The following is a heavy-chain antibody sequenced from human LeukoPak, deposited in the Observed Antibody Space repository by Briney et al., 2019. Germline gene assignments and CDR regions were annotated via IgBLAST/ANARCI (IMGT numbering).Heavy chain of an antibody. CDR2: IYYSGTT. Sequence: SQTLSLTCTVSGGSISSGDYYWSWIRQPPGKCLEWIGYIYYSGTTYYNPSLKSRVSISVDTSKNQFSLKLSSVTAADTAVYYCARDPHPYFCSSISCYENAFDIWGQGTMVTVSS. CDR3: ARDPHPYFCSSISCYENAFDI. J-gene: IGHJ3*02. V-gene: IGHV4-30-4*01. CDR1: GGSISSGDYY. D-gene: IGHD2-2*01.